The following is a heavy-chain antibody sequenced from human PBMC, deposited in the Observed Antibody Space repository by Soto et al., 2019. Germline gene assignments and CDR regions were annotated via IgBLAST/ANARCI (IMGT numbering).Heavy chain of an antibody. D-gene: IGHD3-3*01. CDR1: GFTFSSYG. CDR2: IWYDGSNK. J-gene: IGHJ6*03. Sequence: GGSLRLSCAASGFTFSSYGMHWVRQAPGKGLEWVAVIWYDGSNKYYADSVKGRFTISGDNSKNTLYLQMNSLRAEDTAVYYCARDFDFWSGYYYYYYMDVWGKGTTVTVSS. V-gene: IGHV3-33*01. CDR3: ARDFDFWSGYYYYYYMDV.